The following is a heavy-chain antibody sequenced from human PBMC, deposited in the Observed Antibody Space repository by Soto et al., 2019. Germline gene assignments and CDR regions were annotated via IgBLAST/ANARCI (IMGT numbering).Heavy chain of an antibody. CDR2: IIPLLGIA. Sequence: QVQLVQSGAEVKQPGSSVKVSCKASGGTFSYYTVSWVRQAPGQGLEWMGRIIPLLGIANYAPNFQGTVTSTADKSTGTAYMELSNLRSEDTAVYYCARGSGVTTYLTSWFDPWGQGTLVTVSS. V-gene: IGHV1-69*02. J-gene: IGHJ5*02. D-gene: IGHD2-21*02. CDR3: ARGSGVTTYLTSWFDP. CDR1: GGTFSYYT.